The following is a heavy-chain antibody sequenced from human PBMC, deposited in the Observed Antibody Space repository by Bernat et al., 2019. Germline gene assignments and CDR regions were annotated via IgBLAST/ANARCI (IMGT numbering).Heavy chain of an antibody. CDR3: ARHGGISGSPVLVAFDI. V-gene: IGHV4-59*08. D-gene: IGHD1-26*01. J-gene: IGHJ3*02. Sequence: QVQLQESGPGLVKPSETLSLTCTVSGASITNYYWSWIRQPPGNGLEWIGYIYYSGSANYNPSLKSRVTISVDTSKNQFSLKLSSVTAADTAVYFCARHGGISGSPVLVAFDIWGQGTMVTGTS. CDR2: IYYSGSA. CDR1: GASITNYY.